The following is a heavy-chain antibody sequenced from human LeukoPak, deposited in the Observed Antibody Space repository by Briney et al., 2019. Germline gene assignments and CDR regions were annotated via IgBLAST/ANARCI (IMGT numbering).Heavy chain of an antibody. V-gene: IGHV4-59*01. CDR3: AKFGVGYDMVA. CDR1: GGSISGSY. D-gene: IGHD3-16*01. J-gene: IGHJ6*02. CDR2: IYYKGNA. Sequence: SETLSLTCSVFGGSISGSYWTWIRQPPGKGPEWIGQIYYKGNADFNPSLRSRVSLSVDTLKNQFSLKLTSMTAADTAVYYCAKFGVGYDMVAWGQGTTVTVS.